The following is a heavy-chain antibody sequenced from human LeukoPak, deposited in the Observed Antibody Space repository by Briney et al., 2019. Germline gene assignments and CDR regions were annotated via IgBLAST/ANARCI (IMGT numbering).Heavy chain of an antibody. J-gene: IGHJ4*02. V-gene: IGHV3-30*18. Sequence: LPGGSLRLSCAASGFTFSSYGMHWVRQAPGKGLEWVALISYDGRNKFYADSVKGRFTISRDNSKNTLYLQMNSLRVEDTAVYYCAKDYRWGYSSSWYIDYWGQGTLVTVSS. CDR2: ISYDGRNK. CDR1: GFTFSSYG. D-gene: IGHD6-13*01. CDR3: AKDYRWGYSSSWYIDY.